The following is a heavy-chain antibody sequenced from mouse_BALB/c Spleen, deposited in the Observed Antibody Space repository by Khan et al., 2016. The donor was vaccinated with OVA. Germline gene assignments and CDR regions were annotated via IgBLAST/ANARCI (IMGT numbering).Heavy chain of an antibody. Sequence: EVELVESGGGLVKPGGSLKLSCAASGFAFNNYDMSWVRQTPEKRLDWVAYISSGGTTTYYPDTVKGRFTVSRDNAKNTLYLQMSSLKSEDTAMXYCVRLHYYGSNYYFDYWGQGTTLTVSS. V-gene: IGHV5-12-1*01. CDR3: VRLHYYGSNYYFDY. CDR1: GFAFNNYD. D-gene: IGHD1-1*01. CDR2: ISSGGTTT. J-gene: IGHJ2*01.